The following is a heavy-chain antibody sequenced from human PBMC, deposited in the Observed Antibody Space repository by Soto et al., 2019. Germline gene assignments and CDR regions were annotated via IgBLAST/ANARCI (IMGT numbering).Heavy chain of an antibody. D-gene: IGHD3-10*01. V-gene: IGHV3-23*01. CDR1: GFTFSDFA. CDR3: AAPRDEYGSGVSWFTYGMDI. Sequence: GSQRLSCLASGFTFSDFAMTWVRHVPGRDQEWVASLDGAGGSTYYAESVRGRFSISRDNSQNTLFLQMKRLTVDDTAIYYCAAPRDEYGSGVSWFTYGMDIWGQGTTVTVSS. CDR2: LDGAGGST. J-gene: IGHJ6*02.